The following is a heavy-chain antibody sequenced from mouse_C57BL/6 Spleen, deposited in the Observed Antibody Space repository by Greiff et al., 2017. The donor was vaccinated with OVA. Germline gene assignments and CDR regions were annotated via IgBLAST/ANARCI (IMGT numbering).Heavy chain of an antibody. CDR3: AKAHYYGSTYEMDY. D-gene: IGHD1-1*01. CDR1: GFSLTSYG. J-gene: IGHJ4*01. Sequence: QVQLQQSGPGLVQPSQSLSITCTVSGFSLTSYGVHWVRQSPGKGLEWLGVIWRGGSTDYNAAFMSRLSITKDNSKSQVFFKMKSLQADDTTIFYCAKAHYYGSTYEMDYWGQGTSVTVSS. CDR2: IWRGGST. V-gene: IGHV2-5*01.